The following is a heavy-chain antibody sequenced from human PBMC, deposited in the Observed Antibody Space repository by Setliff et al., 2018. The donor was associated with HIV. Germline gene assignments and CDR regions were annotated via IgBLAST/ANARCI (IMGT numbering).Heavy chain of an antibody. D-gene: IGHD6-13*01. CDR1: GGSFTTEGYY. CDR2: IYYSGST. Sequence: SETLSLTCTVSGGSFTTEGYYWSWIRQPPGKGLEWIGSIYYSGSTYYNPSLKSRVTISIDTSKNQFSLKLRSATATDTALYYCARVSSSYYFLGAFDSWGQGTLVTVSS. CDR3: ARVSSSYYFLGAFDS. V-gene: IGHV4-39*07. J-gene: IGHJ4*02.